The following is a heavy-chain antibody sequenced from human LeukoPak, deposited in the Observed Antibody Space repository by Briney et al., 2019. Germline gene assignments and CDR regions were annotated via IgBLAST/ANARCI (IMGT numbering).Heavy chain of an antibody. V-gene: IGHV3-74*01. CDR3: VIDLGDYNDF. D-gene: IGHD2-15*01. CDR2: INTQGTYT. Sequence: PGGSLRLSCAVSGITFRNYWMHWVRQDRGRGLLWVSRINTQGTYTNYADSVKGRFTISRDNAKNTLYLQMSSLRADDTAVYYCVIDLGDYNDFWGQGTLVTVSS. CDR1: GITFRNYW. J-gene: IGHJ4*02.